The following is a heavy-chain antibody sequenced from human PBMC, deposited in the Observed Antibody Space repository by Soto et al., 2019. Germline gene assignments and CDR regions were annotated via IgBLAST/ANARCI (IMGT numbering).Heavy chain of an antibody. CDR2: IYSGGST. J-gene: IGHJ6*02. D-gene: IGHD2-15*01. CDR1: GFTVSSNY. V-gene: IGHV3-66*01. CDR3: ARWKVVVADRSYYGMDV. Sequence: GSLRLSCAASGFTVSSNYMSWVRQARGKGLEWVSVIYSGGSTYYADFVKGRFTISRDNSKNTLYLQMGSLRAEDMAVYYCARWKVVVADRSYYGMDVWGQGT.